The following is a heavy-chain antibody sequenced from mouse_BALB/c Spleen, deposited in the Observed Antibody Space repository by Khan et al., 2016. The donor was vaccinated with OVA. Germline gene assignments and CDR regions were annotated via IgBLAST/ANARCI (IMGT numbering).Heavy chain of an antibody. D-gene: IGHD4-1*01. Sequence: VQLKESGPGLVKPSQSLSLTCTVAGYSITSDYAWNWIRQFPGNKLEWMGYISYSGSTGYNPSLKSQISITRDTSKNQFFLQLNSVTTEDTATYYCASELGRYYAMDYWGQGTSVTVSS. CDR2: ISYSGST. CDR1: GYSITSDYA. J-gene: IGHJ4*01. CDR3: ASELGRYYAMDY. V-gene: IGHV3-2*02.